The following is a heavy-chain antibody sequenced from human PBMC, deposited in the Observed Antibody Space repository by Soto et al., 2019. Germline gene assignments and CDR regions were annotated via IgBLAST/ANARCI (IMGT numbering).Heavy chain of an antibody. D-gene: IGHD3-22*01. CDR2: ICNNEST. V-gene: IGHV4-59*08. CDR3: ARHSLTYDSSGYYSRDLDY. J-gene: IGHJ4*02. CDR1: GGSTNNYY. Sequence: SETLSLTCGVSGGSTNNYYWAWIRQPPGKGLEWIGHICNNESTNYNPSLMSRVTMSVDTSKNQLSLKLSSVTAADTAVYYCARHSLTYDSSGYYSRDLDYWGQGTLVTVSS.